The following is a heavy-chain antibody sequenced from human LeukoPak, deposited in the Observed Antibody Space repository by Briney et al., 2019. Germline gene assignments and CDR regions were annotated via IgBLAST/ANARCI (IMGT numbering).Heavy chain of an antibody. D-gene: IGHD1-26*01. V-gene: IGHV3-23*01. CDR3: ARDLVGATSTFAY. Sequence: GGSLRLSCAGSGFTFSNYAMNWVRQAPGKGLEWVSGIIGSGDETYFADSVRGRFTISRDNSKNTLYLQMNSLRAEDTALYYCARDLVGATSTFAYWGQGTLVTVPS. CDR2: IIGSGDET. J-gene: IGHJ4*02. CDR1: GFTFSNYA.